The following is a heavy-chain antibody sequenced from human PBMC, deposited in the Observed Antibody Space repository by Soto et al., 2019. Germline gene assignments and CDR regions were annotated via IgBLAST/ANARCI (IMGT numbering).Heavy chain of an antibody. Sequence: EVQLVESGGGLVQPGGYLRLSCAASGVTVSSNSMSWVRQAPGKGLEWVSVIYSGGSTYYADSVKGRFTISRDNSKNTLYLQMNSLRAEDTAVYYCARHGYNYGGGYFDYWGQGTLVTVSS. CDR2: IYSGGST. J-gene: IGHJ4*02. D-gene: IGHD5-18*01. CDR3: ARHGYNYGGGYFDY. CDR1: GVTVSSNS. V-gene: IGHV3-66*04.